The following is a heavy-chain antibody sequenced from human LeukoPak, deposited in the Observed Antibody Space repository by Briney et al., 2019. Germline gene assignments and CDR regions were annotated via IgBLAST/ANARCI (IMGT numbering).Heavy chain of an antibody. Sequence: PGGSLRLSCAASGFTFSNYAIHWVRQAPGKGLEWVSSISDSSGRTYYTDSVKGRLTISRDNSKNTLYLQMNSLRAEDTAVYFCAKGANYYYYIDVWGQGTTVTVSS. V-gene: IGHV3-23*01. CDR2: ISDSSGRT. CDR1: GFTFSNYA. J-gene: IGHJ6*03. CDR3: AKGANYYYYIDV.